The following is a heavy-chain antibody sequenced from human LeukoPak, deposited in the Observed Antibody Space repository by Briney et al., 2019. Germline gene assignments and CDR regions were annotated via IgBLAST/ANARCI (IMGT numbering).Heavy chain of an antibody. D-gene: IGHD4-17*01. V-gene: IGHV4-59*01. CDR1: GGAISSYS. CDR3: PRINYRAYGSYYGMDV. Sequence: PSETLSLTCTVSGGAISSYSWSWVRQPPAKGLQWIADTYYGGSTKYNPSLKSRVTISVDRAKNQFSLKLNSVTAADTAMYSCPRINYRAYGSYYGMDVWGKGTTVTVSS. J-gene: IGHJ6*04. CDR2: TYYGGST.